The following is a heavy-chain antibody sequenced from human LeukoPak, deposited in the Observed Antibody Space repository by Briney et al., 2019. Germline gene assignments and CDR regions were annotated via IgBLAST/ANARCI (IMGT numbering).Heavy chain of an antibody. D-gene: IGHD2/OR15-2a*01. CDR1: GGSISSYY. Sequence: SETLSLTCTVSGGSISSYYWSWIRQPPGMGLEWIGYIYYSGSTNYNPSLKSRVTISVDTSKNQFSLKLSSVTAADTAVYYCARDSRQAGMDVWGQGTTVTVSS. CDR2: IYYSGST. V-gene: IGHV4-59*01. J-gene: IGHJ6*02. CDR3: ARDSRQAGMDV.